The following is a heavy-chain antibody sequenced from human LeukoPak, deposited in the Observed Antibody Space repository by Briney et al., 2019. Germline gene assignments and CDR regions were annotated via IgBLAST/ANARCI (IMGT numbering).Heavy chain of an antibody. J-gene: IGHJ3*02. D-gene: IGHD2-15*01. V-gene: IGHV3-23*01. Sequence: GGSLRLSCAASGFAFSSLDMGWVRQAPRKGLEWVSAISAGGDRTYYADSVRGRFTLSRDKSKNTLYLQMNSLRAEDTAVHYCAKGRYCSAGSCYGWHAFDIWGQGTMVTVSS. CDR2: ISAGGDRT. CDR1: GFAFSSLD. CDR3: AKGRYCSAGSCYGWHAFDI.